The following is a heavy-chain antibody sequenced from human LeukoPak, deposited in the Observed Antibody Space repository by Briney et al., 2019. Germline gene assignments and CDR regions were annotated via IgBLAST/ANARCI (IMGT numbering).Heavy chain of an antibody. J-gene: IGHJ4*02. Sequence: GGSLRLSCAASGFTFSNAWMSWVRQAPGKGVDGAGRIKSKTDGGTTGYDAPVKGRFTISRDDSKNTLYLQMNSLKTEDTAVFYCTTDQGYCSSTSCFDYWGQGTLVTVSS. D-gene: IGHD2-2*01. V-gene: IGHV3-15*01. CDR3: TTDQGYCSSTSCFDY. CDR2: IKSKTDGGTT. CDR1: GFTFSNAW.